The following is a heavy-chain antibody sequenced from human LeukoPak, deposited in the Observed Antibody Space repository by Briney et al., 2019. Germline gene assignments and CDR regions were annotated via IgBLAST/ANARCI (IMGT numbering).Heavy chain of an antibody. D-gene: IGHD4/OR15-4a*01. Sequence: SETLSLTCAVYGGSFSGYYWSWIRQPPGKGLEWIAEINHSGSTNYNPSLKRRVTISVDTSKNQFSLKLSSVTTADTAVYYCARRAGAYSHPYDYWGQGTLVTVSS. V-gene: IGHV4-34*01. CDR1: GGSFSGYY. CDR2: INHSGST. J-gene: IGHJ4*02. CDR3: ARRAGAYSHPYDY.